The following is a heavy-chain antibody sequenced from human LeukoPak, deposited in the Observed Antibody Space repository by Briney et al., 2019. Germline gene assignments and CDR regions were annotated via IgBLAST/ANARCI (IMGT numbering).Heavy chain of an antibody. CDR3: AYDVDTAMAYFDY. J-gene: IGHJ4*02. CDR2: IIPILGIA. CDR1: GGTFSSYA. Sequence: SVKVSCKASGGTFSSYAISWVRQAPGQGLEWMGRIIPILGIANYAQKFQGRVTITADKSTSTAYMELSSLRSEDTAVYYCAYDVDTAMAYFDYWGQGTLVTVSS. V-gene: IGHV1-69*04. D-gene: IGHD5-18*01.